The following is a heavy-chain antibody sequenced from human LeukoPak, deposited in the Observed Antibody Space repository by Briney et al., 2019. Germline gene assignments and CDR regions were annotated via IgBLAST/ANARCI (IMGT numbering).Heavy chain of an antibody. J-gene: IGHJ1*01. CDR1: GGSISSYY. CDR2: IYYSGST. Sequence: PSETLSLTCTVSGGSISSYYWSWIRQPPGKGPEWIGYIYYSGSTNYNPSLKSRVTISVDTSKNQFSLKLSSVTAADTAVYYCARHVGYYDSSGTEYFQHWGQGTLVTVSS. CDR3: ARHVGYYDSSGTEYFQH. V-gene: IGHV4-59*08. D-gene: IGHD3-22*01.